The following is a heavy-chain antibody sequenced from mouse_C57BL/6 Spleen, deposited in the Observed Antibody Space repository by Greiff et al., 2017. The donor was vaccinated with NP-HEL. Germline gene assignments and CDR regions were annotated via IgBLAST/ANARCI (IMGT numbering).Heavy chain of an antibody. CDR3: ARGDGSSYVVYYAMDY. CDR2: IYPGSGNT. CDR1: GYTFTDYY. V-gene: IGHV1-76*01. J-gene: IGHJ4*01. Sequence: QVQLQQSGAELVRPGASVKLSCKASGYTFTDYYINWVKQRPGQGLEWIARIYPGSGNTYYNEKFKGKATLTAEKSSSTAYMQLSSLTSEDAAVYFCARGDGSSYVVYYAMDYWGQGTSVTVSS. D-gene: IGHD1-1*01.